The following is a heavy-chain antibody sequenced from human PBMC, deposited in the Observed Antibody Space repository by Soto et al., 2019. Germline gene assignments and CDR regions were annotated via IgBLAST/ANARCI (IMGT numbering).Heavy chain of an antibody. J-gene: IGHJ6*03. Sequence: QVQLVQSGAEVKKPGASVKVSCKASGYTFTSYGISWVRQAPGQGLEWMGWISAYNGNTNYAQKLQGRVTMTTDTSTSTAYMELRSLRSDDTAVYYCARVPKGIVVVPPPYYYYYMDVWGKGTTVTVSS. V-gene: IGHV1-18*01. CDR1: GYTFTSYG. CDR3: ARVPKGIVVVPPPYYYYYMDV. D-gene: IGHD2-2*01. CDR2: ISAYNGNT.